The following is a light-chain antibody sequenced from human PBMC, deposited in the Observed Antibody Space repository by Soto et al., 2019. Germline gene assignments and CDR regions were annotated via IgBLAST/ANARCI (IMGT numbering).Light chain of an antibody. CDR3: QQYNSYPWT. J-gene: IGKJ1*01. Sequence: PMAQSPSPLSGFVVERSTMPFPASQTISSWLAWYQQKPGKAPKLLIYDASSLESGVPSRFSGSGSGTEFTLTITSLQPDDFATYYCQQYNSYPWTFGQGTKGDTK. CDR2: DAS. CDR1: QTISSW. V-gene: IGKV1-5*01.